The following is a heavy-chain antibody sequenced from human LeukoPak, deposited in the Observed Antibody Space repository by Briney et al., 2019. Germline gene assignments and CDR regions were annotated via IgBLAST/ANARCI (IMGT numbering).Heavy chain of an antibody. CDR1: GGSIISSAYY. CDR2: IYYSGST. CDR3: VRTEVSSGSEDY. V-gene: IGHV4-30-4*08. J-gene: IGHJ4*02. D-gene: IGHD6-19*01. Sequence: PSQTLSLTCTVSGGSIISSAYYWSWIRQPPGKGLEWIGYIYYSGSTYYNPSPNSRVTISLDTSKNQFSLKLSSVTAADTAVYYCVRTEVSSGSEDYWGQGTLVTVSS.